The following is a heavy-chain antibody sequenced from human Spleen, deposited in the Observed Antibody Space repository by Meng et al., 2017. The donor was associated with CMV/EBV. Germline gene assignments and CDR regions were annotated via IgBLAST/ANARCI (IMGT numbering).Heavy chain of an antibody. Sequence: FAAYYIQGVRRAPGRGLGWMGIINPSGGRTTYRQKCQGRVAITSDTSTSTVDMGLGSLRSDDTAVYYCSRDVGGGFCGENCSGDSWGQGTLVTVSS. D-gene: IGHD2-21*01. CDR2: INPSGGRT. CDR3: SRDVGGGFCGENCSGDS. J-gene: IGHJ4*02. V-gene: IGHV1-46*01. CDR1: FAAYY.